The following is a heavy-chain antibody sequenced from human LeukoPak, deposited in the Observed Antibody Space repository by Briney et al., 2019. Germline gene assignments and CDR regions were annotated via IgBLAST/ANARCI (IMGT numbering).Heavy chain of an antibody. Sequence: SETLSLTCTVSGGSISSSGYYWGWIRQPPGKGLEWIGSIYYSGSTYFNPSLKSRVTISVDTSKNQFSLKLRSVTAADTAVYYCARSFWSGYSSVGLLGYWGQGTLVTVSS. D-gene: IGHD3-3*01. J-gene: IGHJ4*02. CDR1: GGSISSSGYY. CDR2: IYYSGST. CDR3: ARSFWSGYSSVGLLGY. V-gene: IGHV4-39*07.